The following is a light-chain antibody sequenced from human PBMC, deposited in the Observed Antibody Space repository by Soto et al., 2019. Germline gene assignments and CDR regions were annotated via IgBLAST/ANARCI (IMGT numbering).Light chain of an antibody. Sequence: EIVLTQSPATLSLSPGERATLSCRARQSVSSYLAWYQQKPCQAPRLLIYDASNRATGIPARFSGSGSGTDFTLTISSLDPEDFAVYYCQQRSDWPITFGQGTRLEIK. J-gene: IGKJ5*01. CDR2: DAS. V-gene: IGKV3-11*01. CDR3: QQRSDWPIT. CDR1: QSVSSY.